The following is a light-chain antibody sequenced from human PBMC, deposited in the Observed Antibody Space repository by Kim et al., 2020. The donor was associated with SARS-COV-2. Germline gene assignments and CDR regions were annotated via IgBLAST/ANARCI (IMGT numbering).Light chain of an antibody. V-gene: IGLV2-14*03. J-gene: IGLJ2*01. CDR3: SSYTTSNTLL. CDR2: DVS. Sequence: GQSITISCTGTSNDVGAYDSVSWYQQHPGKAPKVMIFDVSNRPSGVSNRFSGSKSGDTASLTISGLQAEDEADYYCSSYTTSNTLLFGGGTQLTVL. CDR1: SNDVGAYDS.